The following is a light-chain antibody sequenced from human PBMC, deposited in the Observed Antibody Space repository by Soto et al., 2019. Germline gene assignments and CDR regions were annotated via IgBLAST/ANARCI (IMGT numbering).Light chain of an antibody. Sequence: QSALTQPASVSGSPGQSIATSCTGTSSDVGGYDYVSWYQQHPDKAPKLMIYEVTKRPSGVSNRFSGSKSGNTASLTISGLQPEDEADYYCSSHTSGSTRVFGSGTKVTVL. CDR1: SSDVGGYDY. CDR2: EVT. J-gene: IGLJ1*01. CDR3: SSHTSGSTRV. V-gene: IGLV2-14*01.